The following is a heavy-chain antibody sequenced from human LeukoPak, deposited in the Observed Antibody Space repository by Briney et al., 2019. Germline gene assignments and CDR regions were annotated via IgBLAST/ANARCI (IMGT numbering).Heavy chain of an antibody. CDR2: XXTSGST. Sequence: TXXGGSXSSYXXSWIRQPAGKXXXXXGRXXTSGSTNYNPSLKSRVTMSVETSKKQFSLKLSSVTAADTAVYYCARDLRVGLAIAAPIGDTFDIWGQGTMVTVSS. J-gene: IGHJ3*02. V-gene: IGHV4-4*07. CDR3: ARDLRVGLAIAAPIGDTFDI. D-gene: IGHD6-13*01. CDR1: GGSXSSYX.